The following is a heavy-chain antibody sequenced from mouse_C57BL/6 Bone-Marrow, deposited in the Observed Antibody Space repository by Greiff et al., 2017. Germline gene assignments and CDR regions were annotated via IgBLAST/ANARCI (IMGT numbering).Heavy chain of an antibody. CDR2: ILPNSGST. V-gene: IGHV1-64*01. Sequence: QVQLQQSGAELVKPGASVKLSCKASGYTFTSYWMPWVKQRPGQGLEWIGMILPNSGSTNYNEKFKSKATLTVDKSSSTAYMQLSSLASEDSAVYYGAREGLRQMDYWGQGTAVTVSA. CDR3: AREGLRQMDY. J-gene: IGHJ4*01. D-gene: IGHD2-2*01. CDR1: GYTFTSYW.